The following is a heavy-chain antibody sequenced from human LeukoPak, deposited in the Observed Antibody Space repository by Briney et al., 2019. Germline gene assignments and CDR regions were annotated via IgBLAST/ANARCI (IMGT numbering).Heavy chain of an antibody. CDR1: GGSFSGYY. Sequence: SETLSLTCAVYGGSFSGYYWSWIRQPPGKGLEWIGEINHSGSTNYNPSLKSRVTISVDTSKNQFSLKLSSVTAADTAVYYCARDGGSTPHYYYYGMDVWGQGTTVTVSS. V-gene: IGHV4-34*01. CDR2: INHSGST. CDR3: ARDGGSTPHYYYYGMDV. J-gene: IGHJ6*02. D-gene: IGHD1-26*01.